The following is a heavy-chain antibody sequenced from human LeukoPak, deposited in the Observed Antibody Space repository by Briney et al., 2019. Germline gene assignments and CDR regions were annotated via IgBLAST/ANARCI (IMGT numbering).Heavy chain of an antibody. V-gene: IGHV4-34*01. Sequence: PSKTLSLTCAVSGGSFSGYYWYWIRQPPGKGLEWIGEINHGESTNYNPSLKSRATLSVDTSKNQFSLKLTSVTAADTAVYYCARHGGSRVSLDYWGQGTLVTVSS. CDR2: INHGEST. CDR3: ARHGGSRVSLDY. CDR1: GGSFSGYY. D-gene: IGHD2-15*01. J-gene: IGHJ4*02.